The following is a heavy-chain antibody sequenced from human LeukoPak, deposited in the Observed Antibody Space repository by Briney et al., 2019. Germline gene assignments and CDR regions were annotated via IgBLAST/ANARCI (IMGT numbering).Heavy chain of an antibody. D-gene: IGHD6-19*01. CDR2: INNSGSSI. CDR1: GFTFSSYA. Sequence: AGGSLRLSCAASGFTFSSYAMCWVRQAPGKGLDWVSVINNSGSSIYYADSVKGRFTISRDNSKNTLFLQMSGLRAEDTAVYYCAKSPIAVAVGYYFHYWGQGTLVTVSS. J-gene: IGHJ4*02. CDR3: AKSPIAVAVGYYFHY. V-gene: IGHV3-23*01.